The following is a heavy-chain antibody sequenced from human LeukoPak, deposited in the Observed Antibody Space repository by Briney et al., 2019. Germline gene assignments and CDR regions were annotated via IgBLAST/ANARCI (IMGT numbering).Heavy chain of an antibody. D-gene: IGHD5-18*01. CDR3: AKDFQFMHSYGLFDY. CDR2: ISGSGGST. V-gene: IGHV3-23*01. Sequence: GGSLRLSCAASGFTFSSYAMHWVRQAPGKGLEWVSAISGSGGSTYYADSVKGRFTISRDNSKNTLYLQMNSLRAEDTAVYYCAKDFQFMHSYGLFDYWGQGTLVTVSS. J-gene: IGHJ4*02. CDR1: GFTFSSYA.